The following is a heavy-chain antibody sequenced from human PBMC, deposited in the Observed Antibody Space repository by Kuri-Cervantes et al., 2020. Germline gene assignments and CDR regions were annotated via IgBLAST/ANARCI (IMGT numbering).Heavy chain of an antibody. D-gene: IGHD3-16*02. V-gene: IGHV4-59*01. Sequence: SETLSLTCTVPGGSIRSYSWNWIRQSPGKGLEWIGSIYYTGSTNYNPSLKSRVTISVDTSKDQFSLKLSSVTAADTAVYYCARGGRDYVWGSYRQYWYFDLWGRGTLVTVSS. CDR1: GGSIRSYS. CDR2: IYYTGST. CDR3: ARGGRDYVWGSYRQYWYFDL. J-gene: IGHJ2*01.